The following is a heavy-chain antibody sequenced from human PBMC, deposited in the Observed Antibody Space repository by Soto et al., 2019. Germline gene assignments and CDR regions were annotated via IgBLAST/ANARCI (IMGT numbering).Heavy chain of an antibody. D-gene: IGHD3-3*01. V-gene: IGHV4-59*01. Sequence: ETLSLTCTVSGGSISSYYWSWIRQPPGKGLEWIGYIYYSGSTNYNPSLKSRVTISVDTSKNQFSLKLSSVTAADTAVYYCARVSPWDYDFWSGYYTDYYYYGMDVWGQGTTVTVSS. J-gene: IGHJ6*02. CDR2: IYYSGST. CDR3: ARVSPWDYDFWSGYYTDYYYYGMDV. CDR1: GGSISSYY.